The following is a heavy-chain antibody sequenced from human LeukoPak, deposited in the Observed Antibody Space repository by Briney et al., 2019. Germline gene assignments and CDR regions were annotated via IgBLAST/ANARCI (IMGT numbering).Heavy chain of an antibody. V-gene: IGHV7-4-1*02. D-gene: IGHD2-15*01. CDR2: MNTNTGNP. J-gene: IGHJ4*02. Sequence: ASVKVSCKASGYIFSNYPINWVRQAPGQGLEWMGWMNTNTGNPTYAQGFTGRFVFSWDTSVSTAYLQISSLKAEDTAVYFCARDTYCKDGTCYSWVGYWGRGTLVTVSS. CDR1: GYIFSNYP. CDR3: ARDTYCKDGTCYSWVGY.